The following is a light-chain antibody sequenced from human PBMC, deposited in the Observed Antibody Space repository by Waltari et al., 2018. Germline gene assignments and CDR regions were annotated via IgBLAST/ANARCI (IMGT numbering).Light chain of an antibody. Sequence: EILMTQSPATLSVSPGERATLPCRASQSVSSNLAWYQQKPCQAPRLLIYGASTRATGIPARFIGSGSGTEFTLTISSLQSEDFAVYYCQQYNNWPPRTFGQGTKLEIK. CDR3: QQYNNWPPRT. J-gene: IGKJ2*01. CDR2: GAS. CDR1: QSVSSN. V-gene: IGKV3-15*01.